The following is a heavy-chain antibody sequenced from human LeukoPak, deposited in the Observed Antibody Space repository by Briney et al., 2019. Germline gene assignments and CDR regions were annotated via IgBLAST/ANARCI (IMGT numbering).Heavy chain of an antibody. J-gene: IGHJ5*02. CDR2: ISSSSSYI. D-gene: IGHD3-10*01. Sequence: GGSLRLSCAASGFTFSSYSMNWVRQAPGKGLEWVSSISSSSSYIYYADSVKGRFTISRDNAKNSLYLQTNSLRAEDTAVYYCAREDYYGSGSYGLPNWFDPWGQGTLVTVSS. V-gene: IGHV3-21*01. CDR3: AREDYYGSGSYGLPNWFDP. CDR1: GFTFSSYS.